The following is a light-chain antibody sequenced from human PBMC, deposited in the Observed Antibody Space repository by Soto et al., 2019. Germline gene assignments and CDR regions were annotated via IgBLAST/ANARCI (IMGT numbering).Light chain of an antibody. J-gene: IGLJ2*01. V-gene: IGLV2-14*01. CDR2: DVS. Sequence: QSALTQPASVSGSPGQSITISCTGTITDVGSSNYVSWYKQHPGKAPKLMIYDVSNRPSGVSNRFSGSKSGNTASLTISGLQAEDEADYYCGSYTTTSTWVFGGGTKLTVL. CDR3: GSYTTTSTWV. CDR1: ITDVGSSNY.